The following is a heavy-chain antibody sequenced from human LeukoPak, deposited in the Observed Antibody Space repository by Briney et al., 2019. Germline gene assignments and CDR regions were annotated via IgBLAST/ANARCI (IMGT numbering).Heavy chain of an antibody. CDR1: GFTFSSYS. V-gene: IGHV3-21*01. Sequence: PGRSLRLSCAASGFTFSSYSMNWVRQAPGKGLEWVSSISSSSSYIYYADSVKGRFTISRDNAKNSLYLQMNSLRAEDTAVYYCARDREDSYGAFDPWGQGTLVTVSS. CDR3: ARDREDSYGAFDP. D-gene: IGHD5-18*01. J-gene: IGHJ5*02. CDR2: ISSSSSYI.